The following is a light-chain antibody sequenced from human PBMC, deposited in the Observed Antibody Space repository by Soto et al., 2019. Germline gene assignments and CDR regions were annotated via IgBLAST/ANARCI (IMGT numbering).Light chain of an antibody. CDR3: QKYNSAPLT. V-gene: IGKV1-27*01. Sequence: DIQMTQSPSSLSASVGDRVTITSRVSQCISNYLAWYQQKPGKVPKLLIYAASTLQSGVPSRFSGSGSGTDFTLTISSLQPEDVATYYCQKYNSAPLTFGQGTKVDI. J-gene: IGKJ1*01. CDR1: QCISNY. CDR2: AAS.